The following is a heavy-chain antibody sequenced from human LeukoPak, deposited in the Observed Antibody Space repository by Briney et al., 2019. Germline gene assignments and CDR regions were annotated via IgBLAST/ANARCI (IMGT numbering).Heavy chain of an antibody. CDR1: GFTFSSYS. CDR3: ARDRGDYGVNFDY. V-gene: IGHV3-21*01. J-gene: IGHJ4*02. Sequence: GGSLRLSCAASGFTFSSYSMNWVRQAPGKGLEWVSFISSSGSYNYADSLKGRFTISRDNARNSLFLQMNSLRAEDTAVYYCARDRGDYGVNFDYWGQGTLVTVSS. D-gene: IGHD4-17*01. CDR2: ISSSGSY.